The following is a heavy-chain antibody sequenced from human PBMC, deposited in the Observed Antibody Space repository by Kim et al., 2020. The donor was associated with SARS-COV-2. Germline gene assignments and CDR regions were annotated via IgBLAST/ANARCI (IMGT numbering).Heavy chain of an antibody. CDR2: IYYSGST. CDR1: GGSISSYY. Sequence: SETLSLTCTVSGGSISSYYWSWIRQPPGKGLEWIGYIYYSGSTNYNPSLKSRVTISVDTSKNQFSLKLSSVTAADTAVYYCARGVREAAILPVNWFDPWGQGTLVTVSS. V-gene: IGHV4-59*01. D-gene: IGHD2-21*02. CDR3: ARGVREAAILPVNWFDP. J-gene: IGHJ5*02.